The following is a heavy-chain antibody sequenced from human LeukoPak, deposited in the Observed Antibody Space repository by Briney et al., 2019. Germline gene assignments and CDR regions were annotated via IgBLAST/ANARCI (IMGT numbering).Heavy chain of an antibody. Sequence: SETLSLTCAVYGGSFSGYYWNWIRQPPGKGLEWIGEINHSGSTNYNPSLKSRVTISLDTSKHLFSLKLSSVTAADTAVYYCARGRSGPYFDYWGQGTLVTASS. D-gene: IGHD6-25*01. J-gene: IGHJ4*02. CDR2: INHSGST. CDR3: ARGRSGPYFDY. V-gene: IGHV4-34*01. CDR1: GGSFSGYY.